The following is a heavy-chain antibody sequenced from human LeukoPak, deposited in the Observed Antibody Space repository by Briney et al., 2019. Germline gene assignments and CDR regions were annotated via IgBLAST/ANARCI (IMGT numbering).Heavy chain of an antibody. D-gene: IGHD4-23*01. J-gene: IGHJ4*02. CDR1: GFTFSSTW. Sequence: GGSLRLSCAASGFTFSSTWMHWFRQAPGKGLVWVSRIHSDGSSTIYADSVKGRFTISRDNAKNTLYLQMNSLRAEDTAVYYCAKVDYGGNSGVDYWGQGTLVTVSS. CDR2: IHSDGSST. CDR3: AKVDYGGNSGVDY. V-gene: IGHV3-74*01.